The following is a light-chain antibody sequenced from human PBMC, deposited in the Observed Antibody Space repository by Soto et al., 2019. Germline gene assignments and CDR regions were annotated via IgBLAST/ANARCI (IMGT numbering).Light chain of an antibody. J-gene: IGKJ5*01. Sequence: EIVLTQSPATLSLSPGERATLSCRASQSVSNLLIWFQQKPGQAPRLLIYDASNSATGIPARFSGSGSGTAFTLTISSLEPEDVAVYYCHQRYTWPITFGQGTRLEIK. CDR1: QSVSNL. V-gene: IGKV3-11*01. CDR3: HQRYTWPIT. CDR2: DAS.